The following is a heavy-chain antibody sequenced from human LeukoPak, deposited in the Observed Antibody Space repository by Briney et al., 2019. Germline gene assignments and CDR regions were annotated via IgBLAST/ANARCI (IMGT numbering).Heavy chain of an antibody. Sequence: ASVKVSCKASGYTFTGYYMHWVRQAPGQGLEWMGIINPSGGSTSYAQKFQGRVTMTRDTSTSTVYMEPSSLRSEDTAVYYCASPRAYEKYYFDYWGQGTLVTVSS. V-gene: IGHV1-46*01. J-gene: IGHJ4*02. CDR3: ASPRAYEKYYFDY. CDR1: GYTFTGYY. D-gene: IGHD3-3*01. CDR2: INPSGGST.